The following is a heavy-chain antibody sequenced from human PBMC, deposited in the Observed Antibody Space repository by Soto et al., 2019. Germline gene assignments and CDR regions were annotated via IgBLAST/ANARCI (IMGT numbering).Heavy chain of an antibody. J-gene: IGHJ5*02. CDR2: INPNSGGT. D-gene: IGHD2-21*02. Sequence: QVQLVQSGAEVKKPGASVKVSCKASGYIFTGYHMHWVRQAPGQGLEWMGWINPNSGGTNYAQKFQGRVTMTRDTSISTAYMELSRLRSDDTAVYYCARLQLGGDRMLNWFDPWGQGTLVTVSS. V-gene: IGHV1-2*02. CDR3: ARLQLGGDRMLNWFDP. CDR1: GYIFTGYH.